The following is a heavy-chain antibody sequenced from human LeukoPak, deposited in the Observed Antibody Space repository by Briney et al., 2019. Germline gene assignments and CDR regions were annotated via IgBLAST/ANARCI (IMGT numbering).Heavy chain of an antibody. CDR1: GGSISSSNW. CDR3: ARESYNYYDSSGYYSPRAFDI. V-gene: IGHV4-4*02. Sequence: SETLSLTCAVSGGSISSSNWWCWVRQPPGKGLEWIGEIYHSGSTNYNPSLKSRVTISVDKSKDQFSLKLSSVTAADTAVYYCARESYNYYDSSGYYSPRAFDIWGQGTMVTVSS. CDR2: IYHSGST. J-gene: IGHJ3*02. D-gene: IGHD3-22*01.